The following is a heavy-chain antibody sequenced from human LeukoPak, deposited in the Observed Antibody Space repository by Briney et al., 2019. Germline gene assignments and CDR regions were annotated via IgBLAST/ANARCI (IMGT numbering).Heavy chain of an antibody. V-gene: IGHV3-43D*03. Sequence: TGGSLRLSCAASGFTFDDYAMHWVRQAPGRGLEWVSLISWGGGSTYYADSVKGRFTISRDNSKNSLYLQMNSLRAEDTALYYCAKARRIQLWSDDAFDIWGQGTMVTVSS. J-gene: IGHJ3*02. CDR2: ISWGGGST. CDR1: GFTFDDYA. CDR3: AKARRIQLWSDDAFDI. D-gene: IGHD5-18*01.